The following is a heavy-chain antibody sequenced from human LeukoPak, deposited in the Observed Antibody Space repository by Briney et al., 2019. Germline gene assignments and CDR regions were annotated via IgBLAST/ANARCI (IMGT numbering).Heavy chain of an antibody. CDR3: ARENYYGSGDFDY. CDR1: GFTFSGYS. V-gene: IGHV3-21*04. D-gene: IGHD3-10*01. Sequence: PGGSLRLSCAASGFTFSGYSMNWARQAPGKGLEWVSSISSSSSYIYYADSVKGRLTISRDNAKNSLYLQMNSLRAEDTAVYYCARENYYGSGDFDYWGQGTLVTVSS. CDR2: ISSSSSYI. J-gene: IGHJ4*02.